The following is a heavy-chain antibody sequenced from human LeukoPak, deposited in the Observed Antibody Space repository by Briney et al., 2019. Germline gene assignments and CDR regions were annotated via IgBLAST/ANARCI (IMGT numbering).Heavy chain of an antibody. J-gene: IGHJ4*02. Sequence: GGSLRLSCRASGFSFSSYWMSWVRQAPGKGLECVANVRQDGSQKYYLDSVKGRFTISRDNAKNSLYLQMDSLRVEDTAVYYCARDSGYRDYWGQGTPVTVSS. CDR2: VRQDGSQK. CDR1: GFSFSSYW. CDR3: ARDSGYRDY. D-gene: IGHD3-9*01. V-gene: IGHV3-7*03.